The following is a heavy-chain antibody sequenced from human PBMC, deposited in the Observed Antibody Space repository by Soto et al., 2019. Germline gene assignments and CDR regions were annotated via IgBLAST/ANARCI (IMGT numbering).Heavy chain of an antibody. D-gene: IGHD4-17*01. CDR2: IYWDDDK. CDR1: GFSRSTSGVG. CDR3: AHRLATVTPFDY. J-gene: IGHJ4*02. Sequence: QITLKEPGPTLVKPTQTLTLTCTFSGFSRSTSGVGVGWLRQPPGKALEWLALIYWDDDKRYSPSLKSSLTITKDTSKHQVVLTITNMDPVDTATYYCAHRLATVTPFDYWVQGTLVTVS. V-gene: IGHV2-5*02.